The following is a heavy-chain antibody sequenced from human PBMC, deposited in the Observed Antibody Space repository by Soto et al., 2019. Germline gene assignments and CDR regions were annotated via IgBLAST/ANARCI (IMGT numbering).Heavy chain of an antibody. J-gene: IGHJ4*02. Sequence: QVPLVESGGGVVQPGRSLRLSCTASGFTFSNYALHWVRQAPGKGLEWVAVISYDGSDKDYADSVKGRFTISRDNSKNTLYLQMNSLKDEDTAVYYCASSVGATIVGYHCDYWGQGTLVTVSS. V-gene: IGHV3-30-3*01. CDR3: ASSVGATIVGYHCDY. CDR1: GFTFSNYA. CDR2: ISYDGSDK. D-gene: IGHD1-26*01.